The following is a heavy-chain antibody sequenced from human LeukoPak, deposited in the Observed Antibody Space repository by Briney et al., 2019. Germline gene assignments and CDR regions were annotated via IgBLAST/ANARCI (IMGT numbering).Heavy chain of an antibody. D-gene: IGHD3-22*01. CDR2: ISAYNGNT. J-gene: IGHJ4*02. CDR1: GHTFTSYG. CDR3: ARSKVGYYYVDRLSAQECDY. Sequence: ASVKVSCKASGHTFTSYGISWVRQAPGQGLEWMGLISAYNGNTNYAQKLQGRVTMTTDTSTSTAYMELRSLRSDDTAVYYCARSKVGYYYVDRLSAQECDYWGQGTLVTVSS. V-gene: IGHV1-18*01.